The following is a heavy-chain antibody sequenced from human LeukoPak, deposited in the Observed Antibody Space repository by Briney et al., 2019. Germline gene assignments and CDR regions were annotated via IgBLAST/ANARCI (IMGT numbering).Heavy chain of an antibody. CDR3: AKGKYSSDWEYFNY. CDR2: FSGSGGST. Sequence: GGSLRLSCAASGFTFSSYAMNWVRQAPGKGLEWVSGFSGSGGSTYYADSVKGRFTISRDNSKNTPDLQMNSLRAEDTAVYYCAKGKYSSDWEYFNYWGWGTPVTVSS. V-gene: IGHV3-23*01. D-gene: IGHD6-19*01. CDR1: GFTFSSYA. J-gene: IGHJ4*02.